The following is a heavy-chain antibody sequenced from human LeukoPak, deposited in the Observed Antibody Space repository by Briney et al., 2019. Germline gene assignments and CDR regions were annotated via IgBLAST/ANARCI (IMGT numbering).Heavy chain of an antibody. Sequence: SETLSLTCTVSGDSIDSYYWSWIRQPPGKGLEWVGYIYYRGTTSYNPFLKSRVTISVNTSKNQFSLMLNSVTAADTAVYYCARLPRYGGYDHFDYWGQGILVIVSS. CDR2: IYYRGTT. CDR1: GDSIDSYY. CDR3: ARLPRYGGYDHFDY. J-gene: IGHJ4*02. V-gene: IGHV4-59*12. D-gene: IGHD5-12*01.